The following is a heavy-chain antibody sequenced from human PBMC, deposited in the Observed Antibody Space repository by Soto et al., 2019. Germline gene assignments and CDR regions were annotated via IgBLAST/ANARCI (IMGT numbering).Heavy chain of an antibody. J-gene: IGHJ4*02. CDR3: ARAGVTPDFFDY. CDR1: GFSVRTNY. V-gene: IGHV3-53*02. D-gene: IGHD2-21*02. Sequence: EVQLVETGGGLIQPGGSLRLSCAASGFSVRTNYMSWVRQAPGKGLEWVSVFESGGSIYYADSVKGRFIISRDYAKNTVYLQMNSLRAEDTAVYYCARAGVTPDFFDYWDQGTLVTVSS. CDR2: FESGGSI.